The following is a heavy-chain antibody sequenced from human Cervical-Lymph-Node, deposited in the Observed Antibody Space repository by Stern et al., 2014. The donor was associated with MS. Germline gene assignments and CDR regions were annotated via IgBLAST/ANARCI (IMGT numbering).Heavy chain of an antibody. D-gene: IGHD4-17*01. CDR2: LIPMFGTE. CDR3: ARDGDSSMLGLDV. CDR1: GGTLSDYG. V-gene: IGHV1-69*01. J-gene: IGHJ6*02. Sequence: QVQLVESGAEVKKPGSSVKVSCKASGGTLSDYGISWVRQAPGQGLEWMGGLIPMFGTENHTQKFQGRVTITADDSTNTAYMDLSSLTSEDTAVYYCARDGDSSMLGLDVWGQGTTVTVSS.